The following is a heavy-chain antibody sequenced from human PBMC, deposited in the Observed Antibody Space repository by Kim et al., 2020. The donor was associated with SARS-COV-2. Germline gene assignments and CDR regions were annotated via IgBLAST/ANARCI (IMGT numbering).Heavy chain of an antibody. CDR1: GFTFSSYA. D-gene: IGHD4-17*01. V-gene: IGHV3-23*01. Sequence: GGSLRLSCAASGFTFSSYAMSWVRQAPGKGLEWVSAISGGGGSTYYADSVKGRFTISRDISKNTLYLQMNSLRAEDTAVYYCAPRQATVTTTRAFGYWGQGTLVTVSS. CDR2: ISGGGGST. CDR3: APRQATVTTTRAFGY. J-gene: IGHJ4*02.